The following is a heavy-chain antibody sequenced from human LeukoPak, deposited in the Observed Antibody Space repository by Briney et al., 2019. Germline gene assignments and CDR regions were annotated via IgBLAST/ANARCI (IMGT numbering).Heavy chain of an antibody. CDR1: GFTFSSYG. J-gene: IGHJ4*02. CDR2: ISYDGSNK. V-gene: IGHV3-30*18. CDR3: AKLPVDY. Sequence: ESGGGVVQPGRSLRLSCAASGFTFSSYGMHWVRQAPGKGLEWVAVISYDGSNKYYADSVKGRFTISRDNSKNTLYLQMNSLRAEDTAVYYCAKLPVDYWGQETLVTVSS.